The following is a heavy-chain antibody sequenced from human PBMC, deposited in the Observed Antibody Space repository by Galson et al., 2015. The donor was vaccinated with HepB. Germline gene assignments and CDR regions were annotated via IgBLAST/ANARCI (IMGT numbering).Heavy chain of an antibody. Sequence: SLRLSCAASGFTFSSYGMHWVRQAPGKGLEWVAVISYDGSNKYYADSVKGRFTISRDNSKNTLYLQMNSLRAEDTAVYYCASRAITGSYGAFDIWGQGTMVTVSS. CDR3: ASRAITGSYGAFDI. D-gene: IGHD1-26*01. J-gene: IGHJ3*02. CDR1: GFTFSSYG. V-gene: IGHV3-30*03. CDR2: ISYDGSNK.